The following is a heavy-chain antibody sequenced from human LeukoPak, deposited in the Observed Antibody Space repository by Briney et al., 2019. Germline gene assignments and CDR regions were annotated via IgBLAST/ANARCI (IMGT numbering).Heavy chain of an antibody. CDR3: ARPLTTVTTSGFDP. CDR1: GGSFSGYY. Sequence: SETLSLNCAVYGGSFSGYYWSWIRPPPGKGLEWIGEINHSVSTNYNPSLKSRVTISVDTSKNQFSLKLSSVTAADTAVYYCARPLTTVTTSGFDPWGQGTLVTVSS. CDR2: INHSVST. D-gene: IGHD4-17*01. J-gene: IGHJ5*02. V-gene: IGHV4-34*01.